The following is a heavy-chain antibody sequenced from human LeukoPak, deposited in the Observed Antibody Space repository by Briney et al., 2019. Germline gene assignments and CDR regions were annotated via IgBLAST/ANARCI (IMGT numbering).Heavy chain of an antibody. J-gene: IGHJ5*02. Sequence: PGGSLRLSCAASGFTFSSYAMHWVRQAPGKGLEWVAVISYDGSNKYYVDSVKGRFTISRDNSKNTLYLQMDSLRAEDTAVYHCARRPGITGTTSSGYNWFDPWGQGTLVTVSP. V-gene: IGHV3-30-3*01. D-gene: IGHD1-7*01. CDR1: GFTFSSYA. CDR3: ARRPGITGTTSSGYNWFDP. CDR2: ISYDGSNK.